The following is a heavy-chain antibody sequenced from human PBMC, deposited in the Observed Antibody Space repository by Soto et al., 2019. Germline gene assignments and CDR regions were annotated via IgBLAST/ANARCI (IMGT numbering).Heavy chain of an antibody. D-gene: IGHD1-26*01. V-gene: IGHV3-53*01. CDR3: GSRIHSWVFDY. J-gene: IGHJ4*01. CDR1: GFTVNTNY. CDR2: MYSGGAI. Sequence: GGSLRLSCLVSGFTVNTNYMYWFRQAPGRGLEWVSAMYSGGAIHYADSMKGRCTISRDTSENHLYLRRDKLTVQDTAVDACGSRIHSWVFDYWGQGTLVTVSS.